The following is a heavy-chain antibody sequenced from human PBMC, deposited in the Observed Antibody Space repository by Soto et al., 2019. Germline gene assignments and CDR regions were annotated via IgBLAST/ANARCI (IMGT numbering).Heavy chain of an antibody. CDR2: VKQDGSDK. V-gene: IGHV3-7*03. CDR3: VEKGGNERAYAFDF. J-gene: IGHJ3*01. D-gene: IGHD1-1*01. CDR1: GFTFSSSW. Sequence: GGSLRLSCAASGFTFSSSWMSWVRQVPGKGLEWVANVKQDGSDKDYKDSVKGRFTISRDNAKNSLFLQGNSLRVEDTATYYCVEKGGNERAYAFDFWGQGTMVTVSS.